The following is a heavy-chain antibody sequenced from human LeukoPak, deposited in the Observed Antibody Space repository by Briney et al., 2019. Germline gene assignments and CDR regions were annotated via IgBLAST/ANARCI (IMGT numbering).Heavy chain of an antibody. J-gene: IGHJ4*02. CDR2: IKQDGSEK. D-gene: IGHD5-18*01. Sequence: PGGSLRLSCAASGFTFSSYWMSWVRQAPGKGLEWEANIKQDGSEKYYVDSVKGRFTISRDNAKNSLYLQMNSLRAEDTAVYYCARLAQIQLWLGDYDYWGQGTLVTVSS. V-gene: IGHV3-7*01. CDR3: ARLAQIQLWLGDYDY. CDR1: GFTFSSYW.